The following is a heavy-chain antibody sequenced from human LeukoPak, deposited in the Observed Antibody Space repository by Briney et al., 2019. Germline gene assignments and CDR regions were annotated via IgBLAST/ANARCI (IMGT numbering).Heavy chain of an antibody. J-gene: IGHJ5*02. CDR2: IYHSGST. CDR3: ARVMVRGVMGNPNWFDP. D-gene: IGHD3-10*01. V-gene: IGHV4-38-2*01. CDR1: GYSISSGYC. Sequence: SETLSLTCAVSGYSISSGYCWGWIRQPPGKGLEWIGSIYHSGSTYYNPSLKSRVTISVDTSKNQFSLKLSSVTAADTAVYYCARVMVRGVMGNPNWFDPWGQGTLVTVSS.